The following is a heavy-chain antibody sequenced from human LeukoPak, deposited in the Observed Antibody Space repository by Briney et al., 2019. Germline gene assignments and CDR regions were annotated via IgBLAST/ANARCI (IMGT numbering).Heavy chain of an antibody. CDR2: ISSTSSAI. CDR3: ARVIGSYGDSAY. J-gene: IGHJ4*02. V-gene: IGHV3-48*04. D-gene: IGHD3-16*01. Sequence: GGSLRLSCAASGFTFSSYSINWVRQAPGRGLEWVSYISSTSSAIYYADSVKGRFTISRDNAKNSLYLQMNSLRAEDTAVYYCARVIGSYGDSAYWGQGTLVTVSS. CDR1: GFTFSSYS.